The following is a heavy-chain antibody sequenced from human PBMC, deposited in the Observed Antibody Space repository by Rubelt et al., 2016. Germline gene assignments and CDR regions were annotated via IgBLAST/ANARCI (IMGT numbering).Heavy chain of an antibody. J-gene: IGHJ6*02. V-gene: IGHV4-59*03. CDR3: VSQWLVPGDYYYHGMDV. D-gene: IGHD6-19*01. CDR2: INHSGTT. Sequence: QVQLQESGPGLVKPSETLSLICTVFGGSISSYYWSWMRQPPGRGLEWIGEINHSGTTSYNPSLKRRVTVSLHTSKSQFSLSLSALSAADTAIYYCVSQWLVPGDYYYHGMDVWGQGTTVTVSS. CDR1: GGSISSYY.